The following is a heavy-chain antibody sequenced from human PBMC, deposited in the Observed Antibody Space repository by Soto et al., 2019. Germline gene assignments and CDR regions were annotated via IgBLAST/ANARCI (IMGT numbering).Heavy chain of an antibody. CDR3: ASANWNDDAFDI. CDR2: ISSSGSTI. Sequence: LRLSCSASGFTFSDYYMSWIRQAPGKGLEWVSYISSSGSTIYYADSVKGRFTISRDNAKNSLYLQMNSLRAEDTAVYYCASANWNDDAFDIWGQGTMVTVSS. D-gene: IGHD1-1*01. J-gene: IGHJ3*02. CDR1: GFTFSDYY. V-gene: IGHV3-11*01.